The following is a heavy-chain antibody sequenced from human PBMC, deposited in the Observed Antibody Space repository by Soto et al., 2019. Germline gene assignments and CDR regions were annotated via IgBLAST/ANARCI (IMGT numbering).Heavy chain of an antibody. Sequence: GGSLRLSCAASGFTFSSYGMHWVRQAPGKGLEWVAVISYDGSNKYYADSVKGRFTISRDNSKNTLYLQVNSLRAEDTAVYYCAKDLVMVREPGDYYGMDVWGQGTTVTVSS. CDR1: GFTFSSYG. CDR2: ISYDGSNK. D-gene: IGHD3-10*01. V-gene: IGHV3-30*18. J-gene: IGHJ6*02. CDR3: AKDLVMVREPGDYYGMDV.